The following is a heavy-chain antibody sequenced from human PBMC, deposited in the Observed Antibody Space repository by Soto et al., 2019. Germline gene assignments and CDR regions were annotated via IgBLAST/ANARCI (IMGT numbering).Heavy chain of an antibody. J-gene: IGHJ4*02. V-gene: IGHV4-39*01. CDR2: MDYSGST. D-gene: IGHD5-12*01. Sequence: SETLSLTCTVSGGSISASSYYWGWIRQPPGKGLEWIGSMDYSGSTYYNPSLESRVTISVDTSKNQFSLKLSSLTAADTAVYYCARRQWLRSFDCWGQGTLVTVSS. CDR3: ARRQWLRSFDC. CDR1: GGSISASSYY.